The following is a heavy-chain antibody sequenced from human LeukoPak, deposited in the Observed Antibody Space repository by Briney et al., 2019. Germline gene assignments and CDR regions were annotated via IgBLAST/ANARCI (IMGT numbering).Heavy chain of an antibody. V-gene: IGHV4-59*08. J-gene: IGHJ4*02. Sequence: SETLSLTCTVSGGSISGCYWSWIRQPPGKGLECIGYISYSGSTYYNTSLKSRLTISVDTSKNQFSLKLNSVTAADTAVYYCARLIAVAGTLSFFDYWGQGILVTVSS. CDR1: GGSISGCY. D-gene: IGHD6-19*01. CDR2: ISYSGST. CDR3: ARLIAVAGTLSFFDY.